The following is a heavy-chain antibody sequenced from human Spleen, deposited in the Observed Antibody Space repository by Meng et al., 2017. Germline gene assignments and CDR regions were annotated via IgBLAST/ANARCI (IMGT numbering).Heavy chain of an antibody. J-gene: IGHJ6*02. CDR2: IYQSGST. CDR3: AGGAVVTLIFYHAMGV. Sequence: GSLRLSCAVSGYSITGSYNWGCIRQSPGKGLEWIGSIYQSGSTYYNPSLKSRVTMSADTSKNQFSLKLTSVTAADTAVYYCAGGAVVTLIFYHAMGVWGQGTTVTVSS. V-gene: IGHV4-38-2*01. D-gene: IGHD2-21*02. CDR1: GYSITGSYN.